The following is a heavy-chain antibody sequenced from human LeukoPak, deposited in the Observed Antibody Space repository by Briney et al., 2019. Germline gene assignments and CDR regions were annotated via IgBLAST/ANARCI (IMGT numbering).Heavy chain of an antibody. Sequence: PSETLSLTCTVSGGSISNSSYNWGWIRQPPGKGLEWIGSIYFSGRTYYNPSLTSRVTMSEATSKNQFSLKPSSVTAADTAVYYCARGWRGWYGRYYFDYWGQGTLVTVSS. D-gene: IGHD6-19*01. CDR1: GGSISNSSYN. CDR3: ARGWRGWYGRYYFDY. CDR2: IYFSGRT. J-gene: IGHJ4*02. V-gene: IGHV4-39*01.